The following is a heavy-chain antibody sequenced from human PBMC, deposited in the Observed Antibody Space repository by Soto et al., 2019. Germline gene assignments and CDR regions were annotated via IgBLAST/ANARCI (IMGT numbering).Heavy chain of an antibody. CDR2: AYYRSKWYN. J-gene: IGHJ6*02. CDR3: ARELVAAAAYQFYYYGMDV. Sequence: SQTLSLTCAISGDSVSSNSAAWNWIRQSPSRGLEWLGRAYYRSKWYNDYAVSVKSRITINPDTSKNQFSLQLNSVTPEDTAVYYCARELVAAAAYQFYYYGMDVWGQGTTVTSP. CDR1: GDSVSSNSAA. V-gene: IGHV6-1*01. D-gene: IGHD6-13*01.